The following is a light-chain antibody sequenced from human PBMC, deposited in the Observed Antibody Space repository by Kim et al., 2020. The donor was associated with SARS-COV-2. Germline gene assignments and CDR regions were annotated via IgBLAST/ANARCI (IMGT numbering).Light chain of an antibody. CDR1: SLRSYY. Sequence: SSELTQDPAVSVALGQTVRITCQGDSLRSYYASWYQQKPGQAPVLVIYGKNNRPSGIPDRFSGSSSGKTASLTITGAQAEDEADYYCNSRDSRGNHVVFG. CDR2: GKN. V-gene: IGLV3-19*01. CDR3: NSRDSRGNHVV. J-gene: IGLJ2*01.